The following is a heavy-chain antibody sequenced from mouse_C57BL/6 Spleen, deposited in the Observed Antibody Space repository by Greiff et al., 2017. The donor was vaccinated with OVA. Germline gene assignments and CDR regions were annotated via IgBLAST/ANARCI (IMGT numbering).Heavy chain of an antibody. CDR3: ARNYDYGAWFAY. J-gene: IGHJ3*01. CDR2: IRNKANGYTT. Sequence: EVNVVESGGGLVQPGGSLSLSCAASGFTFTDYYMSWVRQPPGKALEWLGFIRNKANGYTTEYSASVKGRFTISRDNSQSILYLQMNALRAEDSATYYCARNYDYGAWFAYWGQGTLVTVSA. V-gene: IGHV7-3*01. D-gene: IGHD2-4*01. CDR1: GFTFTDYY.